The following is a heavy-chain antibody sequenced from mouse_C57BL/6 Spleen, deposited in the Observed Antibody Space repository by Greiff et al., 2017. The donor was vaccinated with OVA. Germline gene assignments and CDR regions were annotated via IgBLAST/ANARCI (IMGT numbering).Heavy chain of an antibody. J-gene: IGHJ3*01. D-gene: IGHD1-1*01. CDR1: GFTFNTYA. CDR2: IRSKSSNYAT. Sequence: EVQLVESGGGLVQPKGSLKLSCAASGFTFNTYAMHWVRQAPGKGLEWVARIRSKSSNYATYYADSVKDRFTISRDDSQSMLYLQMNNLKTEDTAMYYCVRDHYYGSSYWCAYWGQGTLVTVSA. CDR3: VRDHYYGSSYWCAY. V-gene: IGHV10-3*01.